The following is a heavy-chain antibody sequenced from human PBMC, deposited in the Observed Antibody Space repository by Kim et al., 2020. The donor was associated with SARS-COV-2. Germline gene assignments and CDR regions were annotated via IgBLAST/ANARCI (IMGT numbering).Heavy chain of an antibody. CDR3: TTRLGLCSSTRCS. V-gene: IGHV3-15*01. CDR2: IKSKSDGGTT. D-gene: IGHD2-2*01. CDR1: GFTFSNAH. J-gene: IGHJ5*02. Sequence: GGSLRLSCAASGFTFSNAHMSWVRQAPGKGLEWLGRIKSKSDGGTTDYAAPVKGRFIISRDDSENTLYLQLSSLKTEDTAVYYCTTRLGLCSSTRCSWGQGTLVTVSS.